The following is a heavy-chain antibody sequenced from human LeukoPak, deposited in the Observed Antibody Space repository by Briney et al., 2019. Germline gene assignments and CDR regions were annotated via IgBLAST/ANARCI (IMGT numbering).Heavy chain of an antibody. V-gene: IGHV3-64*01. CDR3: ARTYSWSLSRFDY. Sequence: GGSLRLSCAASGFTFSNYAIHWVRQAPGKGLEYVSAISRNGGSTYYANSVKGRFTISRDNSKNTLYLQMNSLRAEDTAVYYCARTYSWSLSRFDYWGQGTLVAVSS. CDR2: ISRNGGST. J-gene: IGHJ4*02. D-gene: IGHD3-16*02. CDR1: GFTFSNYA.